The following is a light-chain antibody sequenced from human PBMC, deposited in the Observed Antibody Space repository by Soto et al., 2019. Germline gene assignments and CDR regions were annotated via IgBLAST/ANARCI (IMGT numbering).Light chain of an antibody. CDR2: QIS. Sequence: DIVLTQSPRRIAVTPGRPASFSCESSESLLHSDRNTYLSWLHQRPGQPPRLLIYQISERFSGVPVRFSGSGAGTNFTLSISRVEVEDDGTFFCMQSSQYRSFGQGTKVEIK. CDR1: ESLLHSDRNTY. CDR3: MQSSQYRS. J-gene: IGKJ1*01. V-gene: IGKV2-24*01.